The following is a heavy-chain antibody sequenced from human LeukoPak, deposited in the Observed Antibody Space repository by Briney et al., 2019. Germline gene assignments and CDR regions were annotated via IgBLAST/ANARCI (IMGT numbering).Heavy chain of an antibody. D-gene: IGHD4-17*01. Sequence: GGSLRLSCAASGFTFDDYGMSWVRQAPGKGLEWVSGINWNGGSTGYADSVKGRFTISRDNAKNSLYLQMNSLRAEDTALYYCARDLEGDYFGWFDPWGQGTLVTVSS. V-gene: IGHV3-20*04. J-gene: IGHJ5*02. CDR2: INWNGGST. CDR1: GFTFDDYG. CDR3: ARDLEGDYFGWFDP.